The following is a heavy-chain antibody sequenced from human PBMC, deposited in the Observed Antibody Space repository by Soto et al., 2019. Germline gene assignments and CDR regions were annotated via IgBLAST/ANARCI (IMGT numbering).Heavy chain of an antibody. CDR2: IYYSGST. CDR3: ARSYRRYCSGGSCYSYYYYYMDV. CDR1: GGSISSYY. J-gene: IGHJ6*03. D-gene: IGHD2-15*01. V-gene: IGHV4-59*01. Sequence: SETLSLTCTVSGGSISSYYWSWIRQPPGKGLEWIGYIYYSGSTNYNPSLKSRVTISVDTSKNQFSLKLSSVTAADTAVYYCARSYRRYCSGGSCYSYYYYYMDVWGKGTTITVSS.